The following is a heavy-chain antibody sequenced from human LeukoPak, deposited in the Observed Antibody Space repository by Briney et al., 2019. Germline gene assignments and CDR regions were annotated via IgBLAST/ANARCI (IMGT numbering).Heavy chain of an antibody. CDR3: AREVVAAAGTVDY. CDR2: IYYSGST. D-gene: IGHD6-13*01. CDR1: GDSISNFY. V-gene: IGHV4-59*01. Sequence: PSETLSLTCAVSGDSISNFYWSWIRQPPGKGLEWIGYIYYSGSTNYNPSLESRVTISVDTSKNQFSLKLSSVTAADTAVYYCAREVVAAAGTVDYWGQGTLVIVSS. J-gene: IGHJ4*02.